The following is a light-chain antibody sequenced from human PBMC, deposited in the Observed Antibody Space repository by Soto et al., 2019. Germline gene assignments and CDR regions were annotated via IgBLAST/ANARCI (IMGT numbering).Light chain of an antibody. J-gene: IGKJ2*01. CDR2: GAS. V-gene: IGKV3-20*01. CDR3: QQYCSSPHT. CDR1: QSVSSSY. Sequence: EIVLTQSPGTLSLSPGERATLSCRASQSVSSSYLAWYQQKPGQAPRLLIYGASSMATGIPDRFSGSGSGTDFNLTISRLEPKDFAVYYCQQYCSSPHTFGQGTKLEIK.